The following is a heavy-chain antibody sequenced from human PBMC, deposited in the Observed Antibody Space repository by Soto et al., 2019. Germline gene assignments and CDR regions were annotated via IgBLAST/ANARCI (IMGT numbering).Heavy chain of an antibody. CDR1: GDSFTSYY. CDR2: INPSGGST. CDR3: ARDQGVYYYDSSGYYPLYGMDV. V-gene: IGHV1-46*01. J-gene: IGHJ6*02. D-gene: IGHD3-22*01. Sequence: ASVKLSCKASGDSFTSYYMHWVRQAPEQGLEWMGIINPSGGSTSYAQKFQGRVTMTRDTSTSTVYMELSSLRSEDTAVYYCARDQGVYYYDSSGYYPLYGMDVWGQGTTVTVSS.